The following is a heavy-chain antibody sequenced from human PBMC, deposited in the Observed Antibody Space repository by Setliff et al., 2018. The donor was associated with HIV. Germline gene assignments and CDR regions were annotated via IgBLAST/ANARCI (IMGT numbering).Heavy chain of an antibody. CDR3: ARGYCGGGICYSPNWLDP. Sequence: ASVKVSCKASGGTFGIYGISWVRQAPGQGLEWMGGTIPMFGTANYAQKFRDRVTLTTDTSTSTAYMELRSLTSDDTAVYYCARGYCGGGICYSPNWLDPWGQGTLVTVSS. CDR1: GGTFGIYG. J-gene: IGHJ5*02. CDR2: TIPMFGTA. V-gene: IGHV1-69*05. D-gene: IGHD2-15*01.